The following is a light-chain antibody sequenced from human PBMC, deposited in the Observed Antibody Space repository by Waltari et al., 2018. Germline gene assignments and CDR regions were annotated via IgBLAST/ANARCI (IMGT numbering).Light chain of an antibody. CDR2: SAS. Sequence: EIVMTQSPATLSVSPGERATLSCRASQGVSSYVAWYQQKPGQAPRLLIYSASTRATGIPARFSGSGSGTEFTLTISSLQSEDFAVYYCQQYNDRRTFGQGTKVEI. CDR1: QGVSSY. J-gene: IGKJ1*01. CDR3: QQYNDRRT. V-gene: IGKV3-15*01.